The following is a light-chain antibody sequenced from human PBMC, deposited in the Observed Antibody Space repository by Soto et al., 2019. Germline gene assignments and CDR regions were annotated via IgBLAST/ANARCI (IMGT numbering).Light chain of an antibody. V-gene: IGKV2-30*01. J-gene: IGKJ1*01. CDR1: QSLVNSDGNYY. CDR2: KVS. Sequence: VRTQYPISMPVTLGQSAFVSCRCRQSLVNSDGNYYLNWLQQRPGQSPRRLIYKVSNRDSGVPDRFSGSGSGTDFTLTISRVEAEDVGVYYCVQGTQWPQAFGQGTKV. CDR3: VQGTQWPQA.